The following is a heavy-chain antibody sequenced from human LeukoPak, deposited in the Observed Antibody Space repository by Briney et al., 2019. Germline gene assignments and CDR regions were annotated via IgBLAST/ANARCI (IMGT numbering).Heavy chain of an antibody. CDR2: ISAYNGNT. CDR1: GYTFTSYG. V-gene: IGHV1-18*01. J-gene: IGHJ4*02. D-gene: IGHD2-2*01. Sequence: ASVKVSCKASGYTFTSYGISWVRQAPGQGLEWMGWISAYNGNTNYAQKLQGRVTMTTDTSTSTAYMELRSLRSDDTAVYYCARSNIVVGFGYFDDWGQGTLVTVSS. CDR3: ARSNIVVGFGYFDD.